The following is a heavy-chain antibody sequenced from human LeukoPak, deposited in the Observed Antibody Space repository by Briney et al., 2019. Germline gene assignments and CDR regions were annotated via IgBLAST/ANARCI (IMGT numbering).Heavy chain of an antibody. CDR3: ARDTKAGYFDL. V-gene: IGHV3-7*01. J-gene: IGHJ4*02. CDR2: IKEDGTRD. Sequence: GGSLRLSCAASGFTFNTYWMSWVCQAPGKGLEWLANIKEDGTRDYYVESMKGRFTISKDNAKNSLYLQMKSLRAEDTAVYYCARDTKAGYFDLWGQGTLVTVSS. CDR1: GFTFNTYW.